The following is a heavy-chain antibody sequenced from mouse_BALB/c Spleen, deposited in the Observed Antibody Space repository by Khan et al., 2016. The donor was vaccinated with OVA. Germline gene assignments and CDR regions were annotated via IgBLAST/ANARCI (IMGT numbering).Heavy chain of an antibody. J-gene: IGHJ3*01. D-gene: IGHD2-14*01. CDR1: GYSFIAYY. V-gene: IGHV1-26*01. Sequence: VQLKQSGPDLVKTGASVKISCKASGYSFIAYYMNWVKLSHGKSLECIRRINPNTDNTNYNQKFKGKAILTVDTSSSPAYMELRSLTSEDSAVYFCARGYDFFAYWGQGTLVTGS. CDR2: INPNTDNT. CDR3: ARGYDFFAY.